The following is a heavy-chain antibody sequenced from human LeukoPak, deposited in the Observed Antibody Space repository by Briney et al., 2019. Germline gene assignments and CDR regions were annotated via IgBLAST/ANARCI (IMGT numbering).Heavy chain of an antibody. V-gene: IGHV1-2*04. CDR1: GYTLTGYY. J-gene: IGHJ5*02. Sequence: AAVKVSCMASGYTLTGYYMYSVRQAPRQGREWLGWIYPNSGGINYVQKFPGWVTRRRDTSISTAYMELCRLRSDDTAVYYCARGGECLHPRDIGEFDPWGQGTLVTVSS. CDR2: IYPNSGGI. CDR3: ARGGECLHPRDIGEFDP. D-gene: IGHD3-16*01.